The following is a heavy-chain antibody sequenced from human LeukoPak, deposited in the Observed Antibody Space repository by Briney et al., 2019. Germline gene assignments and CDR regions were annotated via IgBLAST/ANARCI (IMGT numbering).Heavy chain of an antibody. CDR3: AKLRSRCSGGTCPPGDY. CDR1: GFTFSNYA. D-gene: IGHD2-15*01. J-gene: IGHJ4*02. CDR2: ISGSGGRT. Sequence: PGGSLRLSCAASGFTFSNYAMSWVRQAPGKGLEWVSSISGSGGRTYYADSVKGRFTISRDNSKNTLYLQMNSLRAEDTAVYYCAKLRSRCSGGTCPPGDYWGQGTLLTVSS. V-gene: IGHV3-23*01.